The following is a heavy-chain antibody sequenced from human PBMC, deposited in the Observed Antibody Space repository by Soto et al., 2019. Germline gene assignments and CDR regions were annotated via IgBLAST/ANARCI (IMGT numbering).Heavy chain of an antibody. CDR1: GFTVSNYA. CDR3: AKDRGGYRFGWDLES. V-gene: IGHV3-23*01. Sequence: GWSLRLSCAASGFTVSNYAMSLVRQAPGKGLEWVSLISGSGGSTYSADSVKGRFTVSRDNSKNTLYLQMSSLRAEDTAVYYCAKDRGGYRFGWDLESCGKGTLVTVS. D-gene: IGHD5-18*01. CDR2: ISGSGGST. J-gene: IGHJ4*02.